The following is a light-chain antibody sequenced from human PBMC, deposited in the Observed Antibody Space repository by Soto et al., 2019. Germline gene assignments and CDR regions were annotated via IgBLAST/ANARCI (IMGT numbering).Light chain of an antibody. J-gene: IGKJ4*01. CDR2: GAS. CDR1: QSVSSN. V-gene: IGKV3-15*01. CDR3: QQYNNWPPLT. Sequence: EIVMTQSPATLSVSPGDRATLSCRASQSVSSNLAWYQQKPGQAPRLLIYGASTRATGIPARFSGSGSGTEFTLTISSLQDEDFAVYYCQQYNNWPPLTFGGGNKVEIK.